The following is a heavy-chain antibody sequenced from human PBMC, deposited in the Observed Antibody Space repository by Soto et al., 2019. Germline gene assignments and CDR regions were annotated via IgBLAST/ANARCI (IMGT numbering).Heavy chain of an antibody. CDR3: ARAQRGKVTPEIWVY. J-gene: IGHJ4*02. V-gene: IGHV1-18*01. Sequence: ASVKVSCKASGYTFTSYGISWVRQAPGQGLEWMGWISAYNGNTNYAQKLQGRVTMTTDTSTSTAYMELRSLRSDDTAVYYCARAQRGKVTPEIWVYWGQGTLVTVSS. CDR2: ISAYNGNT. CDR1: GYTFTSYG. D-gene: IGHD2-21*02.